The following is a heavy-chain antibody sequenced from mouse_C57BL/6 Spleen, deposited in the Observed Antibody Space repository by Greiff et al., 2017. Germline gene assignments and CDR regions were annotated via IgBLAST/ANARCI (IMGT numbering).Heavy chain of an antibody. CDR2: IDPSDSYT. V-gene: IGHV1-50*01. CDR1: GYTFTSYW. Sequence: VQLQQSGAELVKPGASVKLSCKASGYTFTSYWMQWVKQRPGQGLEWIGEIDPSDSYTNYNQKFKGKATLTVDTSSSTAYMQLSSLTSEDSAVYYCALSITTVVDYYAMDYWGQGTSVTVSS. J-gene: IGHJ4*01. CDR3: ALSITTVVDYYAMDY. D-gene: IGHD1-1*01.